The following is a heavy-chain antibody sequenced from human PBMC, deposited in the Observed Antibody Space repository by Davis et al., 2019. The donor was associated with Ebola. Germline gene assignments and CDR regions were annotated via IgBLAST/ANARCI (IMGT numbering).Heavy chain of an antibody. J-gene: IGHJ6*04. CDR1: GFTFSNYR. CDR2: INSDGIST. Sequence: PGGSLRLSCAASGFTFSNYRMHWVRQAPDKGLVWVSHINSDGISTGYADSVKGRFTISRDNAKNTVYLQMNSLRDEDTAVYYCARDVPDYYYYYGMDVWGKGTTVTVSS. D-gene: IGHD1-14*01. CDR3: ARDVPDYYYYYGMDV. V-gene: IGHV3-74*01.